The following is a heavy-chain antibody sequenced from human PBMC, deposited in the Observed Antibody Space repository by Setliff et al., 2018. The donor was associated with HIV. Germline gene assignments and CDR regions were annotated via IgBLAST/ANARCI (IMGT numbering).Heavy chain of an antibody. CDR3: ARQGLVLVPASIDWRLPPSPIDY. CDR2: VYHTGST. D-gene: IGHD2-2*01. J-gene: IGHJ4*02. V-gene: IGHV4-38-2*01. Sequence: PSETLSLTCGVSGYSMSSGYYWGWIRQPPGKGLEWIGNVYHTGSTYYNQSLKSRITISVDTSKNQFSLRLSSVTAADTAVYYCARQGLVLVPASIDWRLPPSPIDYWGQGALVTVSS. CDR1: GYSMSSGYY.